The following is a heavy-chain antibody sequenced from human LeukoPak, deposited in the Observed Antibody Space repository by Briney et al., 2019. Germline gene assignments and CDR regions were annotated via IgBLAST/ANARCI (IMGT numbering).Heavy chain of an antibody. J-gene: IGHJ4*02. V-gene: IGHV1-3*03. CDR3: ARESNYGDYFDY. Sequence: ASVKVSCKASGYTFTSYGISWVRQAPGQRLEWMGWINAGNGNTKYSQEFQGRVTITRDTSASTAYMELSSLGSEDMAVYYCARESNYGDYFDYWGQGTLVTVSS. CDR1: GYTFTSYG. D-gene: IGHD4-17*01. CDR2: INAGNGNT.